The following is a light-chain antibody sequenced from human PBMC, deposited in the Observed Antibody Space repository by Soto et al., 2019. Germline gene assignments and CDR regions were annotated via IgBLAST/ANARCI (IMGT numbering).Light chain of an antibody. CDR3: QSYDRSLSGWV. CDR1: SSNIGAGYD. J-gene: IGLJ3*02. V-gene: IGLV1-40*01. CDR2: GNI. Sequence: QAVVTQPPSVSGAPAQRVTISCTGSSSNIGAGYDVHWYQQLPGTAPKLLIYGNINRPSGVPDRFSGSKSATSASLAITGLQAEDEADYYCQSYDRSLSGWVFGGGTKLTVL.